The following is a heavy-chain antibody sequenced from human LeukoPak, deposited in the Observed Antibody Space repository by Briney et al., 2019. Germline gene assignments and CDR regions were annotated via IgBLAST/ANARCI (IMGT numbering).Heavy chain of an antibody. D-gene: IGHD6-6*01. CDR1: GFTFSSHW. CDR3: AKAPAAARPYYFDY. J-gene: IGHJ4*02. CDR2: IKQDGSEK. Sequence: GGSLRLSCAASGFTFSSHWMSWVRQAPGKGLERVAKIKQDGSEKYYVDSVKGRFTISRDNAKNSLYLQMNGLRPEDTAVYYCAKAPAAARPYYFDYWGQGTLVTVSS. V-gene: IGHV3-7*01.